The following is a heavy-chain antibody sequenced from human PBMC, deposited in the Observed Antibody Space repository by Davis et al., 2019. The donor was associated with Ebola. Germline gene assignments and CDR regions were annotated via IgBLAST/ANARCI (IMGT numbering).Heavy chain of an antibody. V-gene: IGHV1-8*02. Sequence: ASVKVSCKASGGTFSSYTISWVRQAPGQGLEWMGWMNPNSGNTSYAQKFQGRVTMTRDTSTSTVYMELSSLRSEDTAVYYCARVVSTIYSPYYFDYWGQGTLVTVSS. CDR3: ARVVSTIYSPYYFDY. D-gene: IGHD5/OR15-5a*01. J-gene: IGHJ4*02. CDR1: GGTFSSYT. CDR2: MNPNSGNT.